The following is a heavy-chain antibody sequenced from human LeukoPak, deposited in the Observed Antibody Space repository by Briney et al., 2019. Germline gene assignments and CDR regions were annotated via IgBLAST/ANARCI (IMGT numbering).Heavy chain of an antibody. V-gene: IGHV3-21*01. D-gene: IGHD3-22*01. CDR2: ISSSSSYI. J-gene: IGHJ4*02. Sequence: GGSLRLSCADSVVTFSSYSMNWVRQAPGKGLEWVSSISSSSSYIYYADSVKGRFTISRDNAKNSLYLQMNSLRAEDTAVYYCARHRYYYDSSGSPHFVYWGQGTLVTVSS. CDR1: VVTFSSYS. CDR3: ARHRYYYDSSGSPHFVY.